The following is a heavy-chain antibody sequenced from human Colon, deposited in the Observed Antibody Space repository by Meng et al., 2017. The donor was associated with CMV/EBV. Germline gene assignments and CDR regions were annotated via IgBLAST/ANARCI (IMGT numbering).Heavy chain of an antibody. Sequence: QLGPSGAEVKTPGASVKVSCKSSGYTFSDDHIHWVRQAPGQGLEWMGWINSNSGATDYAQKFQGRLTMTRDTSITTVYMELSSLRSDDTAVYYCARDPSGSRVPFDYWGQGSLVTVSS. J-gene: IGHJ4*02. D-gene: IGHD1-26*01. V-gene: IGHV1-2*02. CDR1: GYTFSDDH. CDR2: INSNSGAT. CDR3: ARDPSGSRVPFDY.